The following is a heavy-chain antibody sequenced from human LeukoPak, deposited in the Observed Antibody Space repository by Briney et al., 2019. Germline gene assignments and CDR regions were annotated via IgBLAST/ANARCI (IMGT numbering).Heavy chain of an antibody. CDR1: GFTFNNYA. D-gene: IGHD3-10*01. CDR2: ISGSGDRT. J-gene: IGHJ6*02. CDR3: GKRELWHGSGEDA. V-gene: IGHV3-23*01. Sequence: GGSLRLSCAASGFTFNNYAMSWFRQTPGKGLEWVSAISGSGDRTYYAESVKGRFSISRDNSRNTLYLQMHSLRAEDTAVYYCGKRELWHGSGEDAWGQGTTVTVSS.